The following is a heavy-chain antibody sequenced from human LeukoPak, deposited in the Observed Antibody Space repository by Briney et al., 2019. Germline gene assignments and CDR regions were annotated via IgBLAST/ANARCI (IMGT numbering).Heavy chain of an antibody. CDR2: ISTDGSRI. CDR3: PRGVAISTSGWYDTFDY. CDR1: GFTFRDYA. J-gene: IGHJ4*02. Sequence: GGSLRLSCAASGFTFRDYAMYWVRQAPGKGLECVSVISTDGSRIYYADSVKGRFTISRDNSKNTLYLQMGSLRAEDMAVYYCPRGVAISTSGWYDTFDYWGQGALVTVSS. V-gene: IGHV3-64*02. D-gene: IGHD6-19*01.